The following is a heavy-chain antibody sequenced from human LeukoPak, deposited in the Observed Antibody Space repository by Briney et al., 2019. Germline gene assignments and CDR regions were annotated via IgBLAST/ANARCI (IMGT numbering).Heavy chain of an antibody. D-gene: IGHD6-6*01. J-gene: IGHJ4*02. Sequence: GGSLRLSCAASGFTFSSYSMNWVRQAPGKGLEWVSSISSSSSYIYYADSVKGRFTISRDNAKNSLYLQMNSLRAEDTAVYYCARDEAASSSPPFDYWGQGTLVTVSS. CDR1: GFTFSSYS. CDR2: ISSSSSYI. CDR3: ARDEAASSSPPFDY. V-gene: IGHV3-21*01.